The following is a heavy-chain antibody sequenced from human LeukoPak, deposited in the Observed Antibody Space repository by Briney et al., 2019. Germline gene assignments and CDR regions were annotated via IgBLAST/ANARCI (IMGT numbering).Heavy chain of an antibody. CDR3: ARGGAGTHDD. V-gene: IGHV1-18*01. CDR1: GYTFTNYG. CDR2: ISVYNGNT. Sequence: ASVTVSCKASGYTFTNYGISWVRQAPGQGLEWMGWISVYNGNTNYAQKFQGRVTMTTDTSTSTAYMELRSLTSDDTAVYYCARGGAGTHDDWGQGTLVTVSS. D-gene: IGHD6-13*01. J-gene: IGHJ4*02.